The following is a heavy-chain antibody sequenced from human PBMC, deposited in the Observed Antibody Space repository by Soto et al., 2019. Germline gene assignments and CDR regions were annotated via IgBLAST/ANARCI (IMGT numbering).Heavy chain of an antibody. J-gene: IGHJ6*03. Sequence: PGGSLRLSCAASGFTFSSYWMHWVRQAPGKGLMWVSRTNSDGSSTSYADSVKGRFTISRDNAKNTLYLQMNSLRAEDTAVYYCARDRVLYCSSTSCYANYYYMDVWGKGTTVTVSS. CDR2: TNSDGSST. V-gene: IGHV3-74*01. CDR1: GFTFSSYW. CDR3: ARDRVLYCSSTSCYANYYYMDV. D-gene: IGHD2-2*01.